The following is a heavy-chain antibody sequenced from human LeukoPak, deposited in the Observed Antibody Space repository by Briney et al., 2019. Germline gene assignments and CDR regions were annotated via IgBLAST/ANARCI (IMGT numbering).Heavy chain of an antibody. J-gene: IGHJ4*02. CDR3: ASDEFRYPLD. CDR1: GFTFSSYG. D-gene: IGHD3-9*01. Sequence: GGSLRLSCAASGFTFSSYGMHWVRQAPGKGLEWVAVIWDDGGQRHYADSVKGRFTISRDNSKKTVYLQMNSLRAEDTAVYYCASDEFRYPLDWGQGTLVSVSS. V-gene: IGHV3-33*01. CDR2: IWDDGGQR.